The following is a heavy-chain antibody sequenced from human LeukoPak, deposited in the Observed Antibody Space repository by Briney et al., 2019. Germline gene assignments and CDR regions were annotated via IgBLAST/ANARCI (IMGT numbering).Heavy chain of an antibody. CDR1: GGSISTYY. CDR2: IYHSGST. J-gene: IGHJ4*02. Sequence: PSETLSLTCTLSGGSISTYYCSWIRQPPGKGREWIGYIYHSGSTNYNPSLKSRVTISVDTSKNQFSLKLSSVTAADTAVYYCARGGGYASPIGYWGQGALVTVPS. CDR3: ARGGGYASPIGY. V-gene: IGHV4-59*01. D-gene: IGHD5-12*01.